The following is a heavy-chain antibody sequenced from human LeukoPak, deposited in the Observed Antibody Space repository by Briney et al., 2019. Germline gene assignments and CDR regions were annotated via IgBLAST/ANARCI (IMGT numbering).Heavy chain of an antibody. D-gene: IGHD2-2*01. CDR2: ISAYNGNT. CDR1: GYTFTSYG. V-gene: IGHV1-18*04. CDR3: ARGLDCSSTSCLCGY. Sequence: ASVKVSCKASGYTFTSYGISWVRQAPGQGLEWMGWISAYNGNTNYAQKLQGRVTMTTDTSTSTAYMELRSLRSDDTAVYYCARGLDCSSTSCLCGYWGQGTLVTVSS. J-gene: IGHJ4*02.